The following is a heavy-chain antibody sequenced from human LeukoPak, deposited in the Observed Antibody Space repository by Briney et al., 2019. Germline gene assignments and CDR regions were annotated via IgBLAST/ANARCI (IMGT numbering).Heavy chain of an antibody. D-gene: IGHD3-3*01. CDR1: GGSISSGDYY. CDR2: IYHSGST. Sequence: SETLSLTCTVSGGSISSGDYYWSWIRQHPGKGLEWIGYIYHSGSTYYNPSLKSRVTISVDTSKNQFSLKLSSVTAADTAVYYCARDLQTIFGVAHDWFDPWGQGTLVTVSS. CDR3: ARDLQTIFGVAHDWFDP. J-gene: IGHJ5*02. V-gene: IGHV4-31*03.